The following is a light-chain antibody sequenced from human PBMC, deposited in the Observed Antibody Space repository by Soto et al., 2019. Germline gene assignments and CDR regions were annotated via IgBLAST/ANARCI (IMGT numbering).Light chain of an antibody. V-gene: IGKV1-39*01. CDR1: QSISSY. CDR3: QQTFSTPWT. CDR2: GAS. J-gene: IGKJ1*01. Sequence: DIQMTQSPSSLSASVGDRVTITCRASQSISSYLNWYQQKPGKAPKLLIYGASSLQSGVPSRFSGGGSGTDFTLTISSLQPDDFAAYYCQQTFSTPWTLGQGTKVEIK.